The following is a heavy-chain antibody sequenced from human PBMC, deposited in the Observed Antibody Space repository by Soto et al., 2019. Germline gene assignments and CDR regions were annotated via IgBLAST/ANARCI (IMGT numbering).Heavy chain of an antibody. CDR1: GFTLGSYV. J-gene: IGHJ4*02. CDR2: VSPNGQGI. D-gene: IGHD3-10*01. CDR3: AKDRDYPRDYFHY. V-gene: IGHV3-23*01. Sequence: GGPLRLSCAASGFTLGSYVMSWVRQAPGKGLEWVSAVSPNGQGIYYADSVRGRFTISRDFSKNTVFLHMDSLRAEDTAVYYCAKDRDYPRDYFHYWGQGTLVTVSS.